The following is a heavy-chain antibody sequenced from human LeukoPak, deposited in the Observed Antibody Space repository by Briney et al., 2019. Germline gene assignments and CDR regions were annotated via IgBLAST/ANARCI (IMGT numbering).Heavy chain of an antibody. Sequence: GASVKASCKASGYTFTSYGISWVRQAPGQGLEWMGWINPNSGGTKYAQRFQGRVTMTRDTSISTAYMELRRLRSDDTAVYYCARVLLRTGIPEGFDPWGQGTLVTVSS. J-gene: IGHJ5*02. CDR3: ARVLLRTGIPEGFDP. V-gene: IGHV1-2*02. D-gene: IGHD1-14*01. CDR2: INPNSGGT. CDR1: GYTFTSYG.